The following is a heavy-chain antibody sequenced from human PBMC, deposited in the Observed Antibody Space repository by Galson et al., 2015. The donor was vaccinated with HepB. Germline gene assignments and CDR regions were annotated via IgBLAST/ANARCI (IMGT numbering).Heavy chain of an antibody. CDR2: ISSSSSYI. CDR3: ARHPAGEYYDFWSGFYHGYFDY. J-gene: IGHJ4*02. V-gene: IGHV3-21*01. CDR1: GFTFSSYS. D-gene: IGHD3-3*01. Sequence: SLRLSCAASGFTFSSYSMNWVRQAPGTGLEWVSSISSSSSYIYYADSVKGRFTISRVNAKNSLYLQMNSLRAEDTAVYYCARHPAGEYYDFWSGFYHGYFDYWGQGILVTVSS.